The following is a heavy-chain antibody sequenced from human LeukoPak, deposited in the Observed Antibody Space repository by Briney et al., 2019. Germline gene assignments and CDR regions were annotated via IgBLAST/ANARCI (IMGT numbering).Heavy chain of an antibody. J-gene: IGHJ4*02. CDR3: AKERVVLATRPTWDY. Sequence: GGSLRLSCAASGFTFISYAMIWVRQAPGKGLEWVSGISGSGSNTYYADSVKGRFTISRDNSKNTLYLQMNSLRAEDTAVYYCAKERVVLATRPTWDYWGQGTLSPSP. CDR1: GFTFISYA. D-gene: IGHD2-15*01. V-gene: IGHV3-23*01. CDR2: ISGSGSNT.